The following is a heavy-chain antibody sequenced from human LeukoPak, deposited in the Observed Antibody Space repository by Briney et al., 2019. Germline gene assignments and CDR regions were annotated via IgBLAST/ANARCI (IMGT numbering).Heavy chain of an antibody. CDR3: ARDPSRELVPSGY. CDR1: GNTLTSYG. D-gene: IGHD2-8*02. CDR2: ISAYNGNT. Sequence: ASVKVSCKAAGNTLTSYGISWVRQAPGQGLEWMGWISAYNGNTNYAQKLQGRVTMTTDTSTSTAYMELRSLRSDDTAVYYCARDPSRELVPSGYWGQGTLVTVSS. J-gene: IGHJ4*02. V-gene: IGHV1-18*01.